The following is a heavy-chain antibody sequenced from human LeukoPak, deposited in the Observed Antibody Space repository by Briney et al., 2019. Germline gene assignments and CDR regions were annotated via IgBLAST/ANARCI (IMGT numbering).Heavy chain of an antibody. CDR2: ISSSSYI. CDR1: GFTFISYS. Sequence: GGSLRLSCAASGFTFISYSMNCVRQAPGKGLEWVSSISSSSYIYYADSVKGRFTISRDNAKNSLYLQMNSLRAEDTAVYYCARGSVIDCSSTSCRHRDFDYWGQGTLVTVSS. CDR3: ARGSVIDCSSTSCRHRDFDY. V-gene: IGHV3-21*01. J-gene: IGHJ4*02. D-gene: IGHD2-2*01.